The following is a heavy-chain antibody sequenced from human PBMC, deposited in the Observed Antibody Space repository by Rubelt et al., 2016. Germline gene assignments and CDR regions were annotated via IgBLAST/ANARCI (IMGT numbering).Heavy chain of an antibody. CDR2: IIPIFGTA. Sequence: QVQLVQSGAEVKKPGSSVKVSCKASGGTFSSYAISWVRPAPGQGLEWMGGIIPIFGTANYAQKCQGRVTMTADEATSPAYMGLSSLRSEDTAVYYCAREQQLVGGWFDPWGQGTLVTVSS. D-gene: IGHD6-13*01. J-gene: IGHJ5*02. CDR1: GGTFSSYA. V-gene: IGHV1-69*01. CDR3: AREQQLVGGWFDP.